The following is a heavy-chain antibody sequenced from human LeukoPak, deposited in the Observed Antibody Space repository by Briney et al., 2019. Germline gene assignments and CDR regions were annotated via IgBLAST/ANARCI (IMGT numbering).Heavy chain of an antibody. D-gene: IGHD6-19*01. CDR2: INPNSGGT. CDR1: GYTFTGYY. CDR3: ARVNVEYSSEYGMDV. V-gene: IGHV1-2*02. Sequence: ASVKVSCKASGYTFTGYYMHWVRQAPGQGLEWMGWINPNSGGTNYAQKFQGRVTMTRDTSISTAYMELSRLRSEDTAVYYCARVNVEYSSEYGMDVWGQGTTVTVSS. J-gene: IGHJ6*02.